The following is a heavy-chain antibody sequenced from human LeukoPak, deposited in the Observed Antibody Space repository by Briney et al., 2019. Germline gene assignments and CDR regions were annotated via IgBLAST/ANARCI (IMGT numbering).Heavy chain of an antibody. V-gene: IGHV4-59*01. CDR2: ISYSWST. Sequence: SETLSLTCTVSGASIRSSYWSWIRQPPGEGLEWIGFISYSWSTMYNPSLKSRVTTSIDMSKNQFSLRLTSVTAADTAVYYCARGATNFDYWGQGTLVTVSS. D-gene: IGHD5-24*01. CDR1: GASIRSSY. CDR3: ARGATNFDY. J-gene: IGHJ4*02.